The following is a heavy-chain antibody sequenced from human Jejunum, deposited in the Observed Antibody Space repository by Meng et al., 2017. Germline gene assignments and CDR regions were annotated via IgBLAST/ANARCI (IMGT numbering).Heavy chain of an antibody. J-gene: IGHJ4*02. CDR1: GFMFRGYA. CDR3: ARDRRGRMEPRDY. CDR2: ISGANDPTT. Sequence: GGSLRLSCAASGFMFRGYAMIWVRQAPGRGLEWVSSISGANDPTTYYANSLKGRFTVSRDNSKNTLYLHMNNLRVEDTAVYYCARDRRGRMEPRDYWGQGTLVTVSS. D-gene: IGHD1-26*01. V-gene: IGHV3-23*01.